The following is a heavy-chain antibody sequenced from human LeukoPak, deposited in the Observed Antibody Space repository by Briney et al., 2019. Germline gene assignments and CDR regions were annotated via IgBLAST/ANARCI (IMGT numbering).Heavy chain of an antibody. CDR2: IYSGGST. V-gene: IGHV3-66*01. CDR3: ARDLRDGSDAFDI. Sequence: GGSLRLSCAASGFTVSSNYMSWVRQAPGKGLEWVSVIYSGGSTYYADSVKGRFTISRDNSKNTLYLQMNSLRAEDTAVYYCARDLRDGSDAFDIWGQGTVVTVSS. D-gene: IGHD2-15*01. J-gene: IGHJ3*02. CDR1: GFTVSSNY.